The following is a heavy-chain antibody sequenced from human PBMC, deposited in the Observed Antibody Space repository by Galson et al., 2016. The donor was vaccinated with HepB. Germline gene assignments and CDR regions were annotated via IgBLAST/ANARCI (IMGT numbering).Heavy chain of an antibody. D-gene: IGHD6-13*01. CDR1: GFTFSSHG. CDR2: LSFDGTPA. J-gene: IGHJ4*02. CDR3: ARDSSSWSTEPFEY. V-gene: IGHV3-30*03. Sequence: SLRLSCAASGFTFSSHGMHWVRQAPGKGLGWVAVLSFDGTPASSAASVKGRLIISRDDTKNSVHLQMNSLRAEDTAVYYCARDSSSWSTEPFEYWGQGTLVTVSS.